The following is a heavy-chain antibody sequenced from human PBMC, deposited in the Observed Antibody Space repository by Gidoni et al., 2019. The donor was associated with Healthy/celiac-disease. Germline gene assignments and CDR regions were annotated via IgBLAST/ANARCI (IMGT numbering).Heavy chain of an antibody. CDR2: ISWNSGSI. Sequence: EVQLVESGGGLVQPGRSLRLSCAASGFTFDDYVMHWVRQAPGKGLEWVSGISWNSGSIGYADSVKGRFTISRDNAKNSLYLQMNSLRAEDTALYYCAKDRGAVAGTWDGYFDYWGQGTLVTVSS. J-gene: IGHJ4*02. D-gene: IGHD6-19*01. CDR3: AKDRGAVAGTWDGYFDY. V-gene: IGHV3-9*01. CDR1: GFTFDDYV.